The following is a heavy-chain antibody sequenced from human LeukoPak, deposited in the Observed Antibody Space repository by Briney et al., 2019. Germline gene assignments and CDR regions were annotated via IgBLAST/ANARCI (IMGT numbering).Heavy chain of an antibody. Sequence: ASVKVSCKASGYTFTGYYMHWVRQAPGQGLEWMGWINPYSGGTNYAQKFQGRVTMTRDTSISTAYMELSGLRSDDTAVYYCARDKSYGDYTFDYWGQGTLVTVSS. J-gene: IGHJ4*02. D-gene: IGHD4-17*01. CDR3: ARDKSYGDYTFDY. CDR2: INPYSGGT. V-gene: IGHV1-2*02. CDR1: GYTFTGYY.